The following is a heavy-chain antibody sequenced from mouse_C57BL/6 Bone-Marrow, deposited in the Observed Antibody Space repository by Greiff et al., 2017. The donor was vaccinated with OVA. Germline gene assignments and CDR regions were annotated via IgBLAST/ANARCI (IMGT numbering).Heavy chain of an antibody. CDR3: ARTPYGNYGY. Sequence: VKLVESGAELARPGASVKLSCKASGYTFTSYGISWVKQRTGQGLEWIGEIYPRSGNTYYNEKFKGKATLTADKSSSTAYMELRSLTSEDSAVYFCARTPYGNYGYWGQGTLVTVSA. V-gene: IGHV1-81*01. J-gene: IGHJ3*01. D-gene: IGHD2-1*01. CDR2: IYPRSGNT. CDR1: GYTFTSYG.